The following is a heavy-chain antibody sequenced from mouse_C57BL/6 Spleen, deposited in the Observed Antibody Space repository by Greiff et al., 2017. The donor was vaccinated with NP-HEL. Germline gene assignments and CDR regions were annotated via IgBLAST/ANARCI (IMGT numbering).Heavy chain of an antibody. CDR1: GYTFTSYG. Sequence: QVQLQQSGAELARPGASVKLSCKASGYTFTSYGISWVKQRTGQGLEWIGEIYPRSGNTYYNEKFKGKATLTADKSSSTAYMELRSLTSEDSAVYFGARCGGSWYSKEGYFDYWGQGTTLTVSS. V-gene: IGHV1-81*01. CDR2: IYPRSGNT. J-gene: IGHJ2*01. D-gene: IGHD2-5*01. CDR3: ARCGGSWYSKEGYFDY.